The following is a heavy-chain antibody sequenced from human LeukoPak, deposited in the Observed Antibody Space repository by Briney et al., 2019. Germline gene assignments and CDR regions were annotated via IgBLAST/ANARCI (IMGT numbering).Heavy chain of an antibody. CDR3: GSDISNKGFDY. D-gene: IGHD3-3*02. CDR2: ISNIGSTT. Sequence: GGSLRLSCAASGFSFDDFGMSWVRQAPGKGLEWVSYISNIGSTTHHADSVKGRFTISRDNAKNSLYLQMNSLRAEDTAVYYCGSDISNKGFDYWGQGTLVTVPS. V-gene: IGHV3-11*04. J-gene: IGHJ4*02. CDR1: GFSFDDFG.